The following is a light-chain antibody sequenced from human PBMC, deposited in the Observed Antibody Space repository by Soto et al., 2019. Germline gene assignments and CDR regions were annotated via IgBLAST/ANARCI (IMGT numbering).Light chain of an antibody. Sequence: EIVVTQSPATLSLSPGQRATLSCRTSQNINNKLVWYQQKPGQAPRLLIYAASTRATGIPARFSGSGSGTDFTLTNNSLQSEDFAVYSCQHYNNWPLTFGGGTKVEIK. CDR2: AAS. J-gene: IGKJ4*01. CDR3: QHYNNWPLT. V-gene: IGKV3-15*01. CDR1: QNINNK.